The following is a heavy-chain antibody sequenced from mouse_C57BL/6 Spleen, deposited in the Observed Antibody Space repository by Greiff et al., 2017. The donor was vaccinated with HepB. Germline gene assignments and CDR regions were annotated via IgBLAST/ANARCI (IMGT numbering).Heavy chain of an antibody. J-gene: IGHJ4*01. CDR2: IWRGGST. D-gene: IGHD1-1*01. Sequence: QVQLQQSGPGLVQPSQSLSITCTVSGFSLTSYGVHWVRQSPGKGLEWLGVIWRGGSTDYNAAFMSRLSITKDNSKSQVFFKMNSLQADDTAIYYCAKNPSITTVVAHYAMDYWGQGTSVTVSS. V-gene: IGHV2-5*01. CDR1: GFSLTSYG. CDR3: AKNPSITTVVAHYAMDY.